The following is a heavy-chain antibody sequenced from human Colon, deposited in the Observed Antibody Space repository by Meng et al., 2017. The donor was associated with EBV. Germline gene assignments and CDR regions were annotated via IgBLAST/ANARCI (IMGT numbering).Heavy chain of an antibody. CDR1: GGSFSDSH. Sequence: DTLSLPCPVYGGSFSDSHWTWIRQPPGKGLEWIGEINHVGSTTYNPSLKSRVTISVDTSKNQFSLKLSSVTAADAAVYYCASSDCSGGTCYLDCWGQGTLVTVSS. V-gene: IGHV4-34*01. CDR3: ASSDCSGGTCYLDC. CDR2: INHVGST. D-gene: IGHD2-15*01. J-gene: IGHJ4*02.